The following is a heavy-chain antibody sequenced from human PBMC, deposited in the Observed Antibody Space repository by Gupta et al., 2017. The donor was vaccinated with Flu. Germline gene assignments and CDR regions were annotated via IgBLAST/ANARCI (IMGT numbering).Heavy chain of an antibody. CDR1: GSFSGYY. J-gene: IGHJ5*02. CDR3: ARLRPLLQFLAA. CDR2: HNHSGDT. Sequence: GSFSGYYWGWVRDSPGKGLEWIGEHNHSGDTNYNPSLKRRVTISVDTSKSQFSLNLTSVTAADTAVYYCARLRPLLQFLAAWGQGTLVTVSS. D-gene: IGHD3-3*01. V-gene: IGHV4-34*01.